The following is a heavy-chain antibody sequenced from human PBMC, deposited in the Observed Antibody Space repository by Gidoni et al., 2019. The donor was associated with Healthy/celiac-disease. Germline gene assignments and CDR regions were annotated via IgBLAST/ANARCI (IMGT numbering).Heavy chain of an antibody. J-gene: IGHJ6*02. CDR3: ARVLSSSYHPYYYYGMDV. CDR2: IYYSGST. CDR1: GGSIRSYY. D-gene: IGHD6-6*01. Sequence: QVQLQESGPGLVKPSETLSLTCTVSGGSIRSYYWSWIRQPPGKGLEWIGYIYYSGSTNYNPSLKSRVTISVDTSKNQFSLKLSSVTAADTAVYYCARVLSSSYHPYYYYGMDVWGQGTTVTVSS. V-gene: IGHV4-59*01.